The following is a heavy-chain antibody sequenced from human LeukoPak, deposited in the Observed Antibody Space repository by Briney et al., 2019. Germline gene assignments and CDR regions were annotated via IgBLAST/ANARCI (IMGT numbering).Heavy chain of an antibody. CDR1: GFRFGSHA. V-gene: IGHV3-33*01. CDR3: ARDGQQLAPYAMDV. D-gene: IGHD6-13*01. J-gene: IGHJ6*02. Sequence: GGSLRLSCAASGFRFGSHAVHWVRQAPGKGLERLAQIWYDGSNKYYVDSVKGRFTTSRDNSKNTVYLQMNSLRAEDTAVYFCARDGQQLAPYAMDVWGQGTTVTVSS. CDR2: IWYDGSNK.